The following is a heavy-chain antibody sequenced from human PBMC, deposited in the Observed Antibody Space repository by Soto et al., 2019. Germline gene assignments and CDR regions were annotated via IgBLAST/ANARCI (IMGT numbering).Heavy chain of an antibody. CDR1: GFTFSSYG. CDR2: ISYDGSNK. V-gene: IGHV3-30*18. Sequence: HPGGSLRLSCAASGFTFSSYGMHWVRQAPGKGLEWVAVISYDGSNKYYADSVKGRFTISRDNSKNTLYLQMNSLRAEDTAVYYCAKDKGFYGSGSYDPDYYYGMDVWGEGTTVTVSS. CDR3: AKDKGFYGSGSYDPDYYYGMDV. D-gene: IGHD3-10*01. J-gene: IGHJ6*04.